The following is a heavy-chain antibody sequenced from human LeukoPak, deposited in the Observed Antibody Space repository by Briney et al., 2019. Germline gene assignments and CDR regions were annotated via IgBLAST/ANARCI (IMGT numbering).Heavy chain of an antibody. V-gene: IGHV1-2*02. J-gene: IGHJ4*02. CDR3: ARSVVGRITMVRGVIIPPGY. D-gene: IGHD3-10*01. Sequence: ASVKVSCKASGYTFTAYYIHWVRQAPGQGLEWMGWINPNSGDTNYAQKFQGRVTTTRDTSISTAYMELSRLRSDDTAVYYCARSVVGRITMVRGVIIPPGYWGQGTLVTVSS. CDR1: GYTFTAYY. CDR2: INPNSGDT.